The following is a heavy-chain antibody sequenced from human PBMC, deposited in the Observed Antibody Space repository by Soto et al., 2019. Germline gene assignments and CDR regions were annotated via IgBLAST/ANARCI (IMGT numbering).Heavy chain of an antibody. CDR2: IYYSGST. V-gene: IGHV4-39*01. CDR1: GGSISSGGYY. Sequence: SETLSLTCTVSGGSISSGGYYWSWIRQPPGKGLEWIGSIYYSGSTYYNPSLKSRVTISVDTSKNQFSLKLSSVTAADTAVYYCARRGFWSGSTSYYGMDVWGQGTTVTVSS. CDR3: ARRGFWSGSTSYYGMDV. D-gene: IGHD3-3*01. J-gene: IGHJ6*02.